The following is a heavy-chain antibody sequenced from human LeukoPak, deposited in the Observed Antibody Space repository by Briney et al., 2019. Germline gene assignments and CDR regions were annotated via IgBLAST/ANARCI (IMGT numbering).Heavy chain of an antibody. Sequence: ASVKVSCKASGYTFTSYAMNWVRQAPGQGLEWMGWINTNTGNPTYAQGFTGRFVFSLDTSVSTAYLQISSLKAEDTAVYYCARGWDILTGYYKVPWFDPWGQGTLVTVSS. CDR2: INTNTGNP. CDR3: ARGWDILTGYYKVPWFDP. D-gene: IGHD3-9*01. V-gene: IGHV7-4-1*02. J-gene: IGHJ5*02. CDR1: GYTFTSYA.